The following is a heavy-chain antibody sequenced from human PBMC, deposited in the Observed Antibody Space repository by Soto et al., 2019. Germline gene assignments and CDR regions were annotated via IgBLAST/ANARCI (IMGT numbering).Heavy chain of an antibody. D-gene: IGHD2-2*01. Sequence: PGGSLSLSCAASGFTFSSYAMSWVRQAPGKGLEWVSAISGSSDSTYYADSVKGRFTISRDNGKKLLYLQMNSLRDEDTAVYYCARDGCTTTSCFRPYYFDYWGQGALVTVS. CDR3: ARDGCTTTSCFRPYYFDY. CDR2: ISGSSDST. J-gene: IGHJ4*02. CDR1: GFTFSSYA. V-gene: IGHV3-23*01.